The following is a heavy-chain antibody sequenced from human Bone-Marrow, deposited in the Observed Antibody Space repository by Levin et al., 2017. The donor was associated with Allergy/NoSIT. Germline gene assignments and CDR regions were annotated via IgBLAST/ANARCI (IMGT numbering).Heavy chain of an antibody. V-gene: IGHV1-8*01. D-gene: IGHD6-13*01. J-gene: IGHJ5*02. Sequence: ASVKVSCKASGYTFTSYDINWVRQATGQGLEWMGWMNPNSGNTGYAQKFQGRVTMTRNTSISTAYMELSSLRSEDTAVYYCARGLRRGYSSSWSKFGGNNWFDPWGQGTLVTVSS. CDR1: GYTFTSYD. CDR2: MNPNSGNT. CDR3: ARGLRRGYSSSWSKFGGNNWFDP.